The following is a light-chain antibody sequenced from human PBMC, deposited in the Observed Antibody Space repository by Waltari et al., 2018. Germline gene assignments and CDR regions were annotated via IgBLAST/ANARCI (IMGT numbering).Light chain of an antibody. CDR2: GAS. CDR3: QKYDRLPAT. Sequence: EVVLTQSPGTLSLSPGERANLYCRASQSVGRYLAWYQQKPGRAPRLLIYGASSRATGIPDRFSGVGSGTDFSLTISRLEAEDFAVYYCQKYDRLPATFGQGTKVEIK. J-gene: IGKJ1*01. CDR1: QSVGRY. V-gene: IGKV3-20*01.